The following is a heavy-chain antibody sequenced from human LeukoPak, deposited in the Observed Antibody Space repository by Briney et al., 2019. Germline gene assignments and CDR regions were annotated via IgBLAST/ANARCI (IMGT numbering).Heavy chain of an antibody. CDR2: INHSGST. V-gene: IGHV4-34*01. Sequence: SETLSLTCAVYGRSFSGYYWSWIRKPPGKGLEWIGEINHSGSTNYNPSLKSRVTMSVDTSKNQFSLKLSSVTAADTAVYYCARATVDSSGYYYVFHFDYWGQGTLVTVSS. D-gene: IGHD3-22*01. J-gene: IGHJ4*02. CDR3: ARATVDSSGYYYVFHFDY. CDR1: GRSFSGYY.